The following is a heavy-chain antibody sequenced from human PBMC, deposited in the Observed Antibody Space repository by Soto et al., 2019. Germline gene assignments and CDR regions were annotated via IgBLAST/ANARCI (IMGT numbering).Heavy chain of an antibody. CDR1: GYTFTSYG. Sequence: ASVKVSCKASGYTFTSYGISWVRQAPGQGLEWMGWISAYNGNTNYAQKLQGRVTMTTDTSTSTAYMELRSLRSDDTAVYYCARDRYYDILTGYYLGYYYYGMDVWGQGTKVTVSS. CDR2: ISAYNGNT. V-gene: IGHV1-18*04. J-gene: IGHJ6*02. D-gene: IGHD3-9*01. CDR3: ARDRYYDILTGYYLGYYYYGMDV.